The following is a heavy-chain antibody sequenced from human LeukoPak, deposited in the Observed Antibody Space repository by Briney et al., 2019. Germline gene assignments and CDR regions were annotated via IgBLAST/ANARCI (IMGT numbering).Heavy chain of an antibody. CDR3: ARHSITPGTEYAFDM. J-gene: IGHJ3*02. V-gene: IGHV4-34*01. D-gene: IGHD1-14*01. CDR1: GGSFSGYY. Sequence: SETLSLTCVVYGGSFSGYYWSWIRQPPGKGLEWIGEINHSGTTNYNPSLKSRVAISVDTSKNQFSLKLSSVTAADTAVYYCARHSITPGTEYAFDMWGQGTMVTVSS. CDR2: INHSGTT.